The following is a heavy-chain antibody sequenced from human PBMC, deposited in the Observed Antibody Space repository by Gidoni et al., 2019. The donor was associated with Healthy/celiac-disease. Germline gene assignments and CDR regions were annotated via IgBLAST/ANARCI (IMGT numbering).Heavy chain of an antibody. Sequence: QLQLQESGPGLVKPSETLSLTCTVSGGSISSSSYYWGWIRQPPGKGLEWIGSIYYSGSTYYNPSLKSRVTISVDTSKNQFSLKLSSVTAADTAVYYCARLIAPSGSNWFDPWGQGTLVTVSS. CDR3: ARLIAPSGSNWFDP. J-gene: IGHJ5*02. D-gene: IGHD3-10*01. V-gene: IGHV4-39*01. CDR2: IYYSGST. CDR1: GGSISSSSYY.